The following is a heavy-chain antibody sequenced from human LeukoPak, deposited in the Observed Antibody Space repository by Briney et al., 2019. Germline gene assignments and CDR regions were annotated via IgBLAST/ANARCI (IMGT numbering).Heavy chain of an antibody. Sequence: GGSLRLSFAASGLTFSPYSMNSVRQAPGKGLEWVSSITSSSSYISYADSVKGRFTISRANAKNSLYLQMDSLRAEDTAVYYCARDRSGYSFDYWGQGTLVSVSS. CDR3: ARDRSGYSFDY. J-gene: IGHJ4*02. V-gene: IGHV3-21*01. D-gene: IGHD5-18*01. CDR1: GLTFSPYS. CDR2: ITSSSSYI.